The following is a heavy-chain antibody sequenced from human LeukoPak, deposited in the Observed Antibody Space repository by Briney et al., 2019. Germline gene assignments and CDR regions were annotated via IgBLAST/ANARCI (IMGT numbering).Heavy chain of an antibody. CDR2: ISYDRGNK. CDR3: ARGSSWSRGDFYGMDV. Sequence: GGSLRLSCAASGFTFSNYAMHWVRQAPGKGLEWVAGISYDRGNKYYADSVKGRITFSRDNSEYTLYLQMNSLRAEDTAVYYCARGSSWSRGDFYGMDVWGQGTTVTVSS. J-gene: IGHJ6*02. CDR1: GFTFSNYA. D-gene: IGHD6-13*01. V-gene: IGHV3-30*04.